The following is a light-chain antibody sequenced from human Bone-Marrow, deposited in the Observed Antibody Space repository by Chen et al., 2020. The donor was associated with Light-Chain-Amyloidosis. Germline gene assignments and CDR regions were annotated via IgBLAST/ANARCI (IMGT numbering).Light chain of an antibody. CDR3: QSYQGSSQGV. J-gene: IGLJ3*02. V-gene: IGLV6-57*01. CDR1: SGSIATNY. CDR2: EDD. Sequence: NFMLTQPHSVSESPGKTVIISCTRSSGSIATNYVQWYQQRPGSSSTTVIYEDDQRPSGVPDRFSGSIDRSSNAASLTIAGLKTEDEADYCCQSYQGSSQGVFGGGTKLTVL.